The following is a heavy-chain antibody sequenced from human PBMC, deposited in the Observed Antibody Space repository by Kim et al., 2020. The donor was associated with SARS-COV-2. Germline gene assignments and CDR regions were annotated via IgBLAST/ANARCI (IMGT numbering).Heavy chain of an antibody. CDR3: ARGSGAAATTRN. J-gene: IGHJ4*02. Sequence: GGSLRLSCAVSGFTVSNNYMIWVRQAPGKGLEWVSVIYIGGSTYYADSVKGRFTISRDNSKNTLYLQMNSLRAEDTAIYYCARGSGAAATTRNWGQGILVTVSS. D-gene: IGHD6-13*01. CDR1: GFTVSNNY. V-gene: IGHV3-53*01. CDR2: IYIGGST.